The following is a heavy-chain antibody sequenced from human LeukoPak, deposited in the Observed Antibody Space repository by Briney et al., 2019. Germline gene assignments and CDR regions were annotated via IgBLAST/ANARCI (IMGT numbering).Heavy chain of an antibody. J-gene: IGHJ4*02. V-gene: IGHV3-74*01. CDR1: GFTFSSYW. D-gene: IGHD6-6*01. CDR3: ARDYSSWFDY. CDR2: INSDGSTT. Sequence: GGSLRLSCAASGFTFSSYWIHWVRQAPGKGLVWVSIINSDGSTTNYADSVKGRFTISRDNAKNTLYLQLNSLRPEDTAVYYCARDYSSWFDYWGQGTLVTVSS.